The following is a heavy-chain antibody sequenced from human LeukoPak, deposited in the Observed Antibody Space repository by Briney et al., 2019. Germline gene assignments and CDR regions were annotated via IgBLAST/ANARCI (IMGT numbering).Heavy chain of an antibody. V-gene: IGHV4-59*08. Sequence: PSETLSLTCTVSGGSISSYYWSWIRQPPGKGLEWIGYIYYSGSTNYNPSLKSRVTISVDTSKNQFSLKLSSVTAADTAVYYCASSGWYSSFDYWGQGTLVTVSS. D-gene: IGHD6-19*01. CDR3: ASSGWYSSFDY. J-gene: IGHJ4*02. CDR2: IYYSGST. CDR1: GGSISSYY.